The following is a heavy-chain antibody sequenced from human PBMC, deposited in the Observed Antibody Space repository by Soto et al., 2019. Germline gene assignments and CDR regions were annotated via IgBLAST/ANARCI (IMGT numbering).Heavy chain of an antibody. CDR2: INAGNGNT. J-gene: IGHJ5*02. Sequence: VQLVQSGAAVKKPGASVKVSCKASGYTFTSYAMHWVRQAPGQRLEWMGWINAGNGNTKYSQKFQGRVSNTRDTAASATDLEVSSLGTGVTAGECGARVGHPSAPRWFDPWGQGNLVTGSS. CDR3: ARVGHPSAPRWFDP. V-gene: IGHV1-3*01. CDR1: GYTFTSYA. D-gene: IGHD1-26*01.